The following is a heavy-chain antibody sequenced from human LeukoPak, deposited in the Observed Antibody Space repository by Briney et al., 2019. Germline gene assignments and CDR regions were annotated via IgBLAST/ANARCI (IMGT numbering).Heavy chain of an antibody. D-gene: IGHD5-18*01. CDR2: IKQDGSEK. V-gene: IGHV3-7*01. Sequence: GGSLRLSCAASGFTFSSYWMSWVRQAPGRGLEWVANIKQDGSEKYYVDSVKGRFTISRDNAKNSLYLQMISLRAEDTAVYYCASGYSPSLGYYYYYMDVWGKGTAVTVSS. J-gene: IGHJ6*03. CDR1: GFTFSSYW. CDR3: ASGYSPSLGYYYYYMDV.